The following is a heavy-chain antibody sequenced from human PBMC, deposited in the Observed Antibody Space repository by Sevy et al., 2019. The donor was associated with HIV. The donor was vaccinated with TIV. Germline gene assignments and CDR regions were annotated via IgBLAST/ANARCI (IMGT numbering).Heavy chain of an antibody. Sequence: ASVKVSCKVSGYTLSELSIHWVRQAPGKGPEWMGGFDPEDGEISYAQKFQGRVTVTEDTSTDTAYMDLSSLRSDDTAVYYCAADSRPLYYDFWSGTTAFDIWGQGTMVTVSS. V-gene: IGHV1-24*01. J-gene: IGHJ3*02. CDR2: FDPEDGEI. D-gene: IGHD3-3*01. CDR3: AADSRPLYYDFWSGTTAFDI. CDR1: GYTLSELS.